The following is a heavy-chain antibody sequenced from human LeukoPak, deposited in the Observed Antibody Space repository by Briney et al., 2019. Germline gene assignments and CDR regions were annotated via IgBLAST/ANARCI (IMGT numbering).Heavy chain of an antibody. CDR1: GFSFSSYS. Sequence: GGSLRLSCVSSGFSFSSYSMNWVRQAPGKGLEWVSSISSTSTYIYYTDSVKGRFTISRGNAKNSLYLQMDSLRAEDTAVYYCARDPSAVPTAVNWFDPWGQGTLVTVSS. V-gene: IGHV3-21*06. J-gene: IGHJ5*02. D-gene: IGHD2-2*01. CDR3: ARDPSAVPTAVNWFDP. CDR2: ISSTSTYI.